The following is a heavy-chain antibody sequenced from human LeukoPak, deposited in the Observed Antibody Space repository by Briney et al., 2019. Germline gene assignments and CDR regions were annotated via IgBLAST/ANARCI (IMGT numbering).Heavy chain of an antibody. V-gene: IGHV1-18*01. CDR3: ARGNRRPTVTTIDY. J-gene: IGHJ4*02. D-gene: IGHD4-17*01. CDR1: GYTFTSYG. CDR2: ISAYNGDT. Sequence: ASVKVSCKASGYTFTSYGISWVRQAPGQGLEWMGWISAYNGDTNYAQKLQGRVTMTTDTSTSTASMELRSLRSDDTAVYYCARGNRRPTVTTIDYWGEGTLVTVSS.